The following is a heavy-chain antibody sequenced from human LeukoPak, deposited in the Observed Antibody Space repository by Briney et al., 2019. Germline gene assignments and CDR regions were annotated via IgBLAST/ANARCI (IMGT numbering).Heavy chain of an antibody. CDR1: GFTFSRLA. CDR3: ARDTPDYGGNWAEYFQH. D-gene: IGHD4-23*01. J-gene: IGHJ1*01. Sequence: GGSLRLSCAASGFTFSRLAMTWVRQAPGKGLEWVSTISASGPYYADAVRGRFTISRDNSRNTLSLQMDSLRAEDTAVYYCARDTPDYGGNWAEYFQHWGQGTLVTVSS. V-gene: IGHV3-23*01. CDR2: ISASGP.